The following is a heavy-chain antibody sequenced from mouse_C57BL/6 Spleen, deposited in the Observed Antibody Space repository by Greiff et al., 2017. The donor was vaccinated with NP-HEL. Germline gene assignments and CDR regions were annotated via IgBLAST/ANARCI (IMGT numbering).Heavy chain of an antibody. CDR3: TRIEFITTVVATNY. J-gene: IGHJ2*01. D-gene: IGHD1-1*01. Sequence: VQLQQSGTVLARPGASVKMSCKTSGYTFTSYWMHWVKQRPGQGLEWIGAIYPGNSDTSYNQKFKGKAKLTAVTSASTAYMELSSLTNEDSAVYYCTRIEFITTVVATNYWGQGTTLTVSS. CDR2: IYPGNSDT. CDR1: GYTFTSYW. V-gene: IGHV1-5*01.